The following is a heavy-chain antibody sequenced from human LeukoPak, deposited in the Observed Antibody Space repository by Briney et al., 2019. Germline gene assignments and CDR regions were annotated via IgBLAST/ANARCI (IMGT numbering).Heavy chain of an antibody. V-gene: IGHV3-21*01. D-gene: IGHD6-6*01. CDR2: ISRDSAFV. Sequence: GGSLRLSCAASGFTSSAYDMNWVRQAPGKGLEWVSYISRDSAFVYYADSVKGRLTISRDNAKNSLYLQMESLRGEDTAVYYCARDDASTARASGMDVWGIGTTVTVSS. CDR1: GFTSSAYD. J-gene: IGHJ6*04. CDR3: ARDDASTARASGMDV.